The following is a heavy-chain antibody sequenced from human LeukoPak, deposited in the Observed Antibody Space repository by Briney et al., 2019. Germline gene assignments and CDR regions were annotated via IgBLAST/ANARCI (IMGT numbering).Heavy chain of an antibody. Sequence: GGSLRLSCAASGFTFDDYGMSWVRQAPGKGLEWVSGINWNAGSTGYADSVKGRFTISRDNAKNSLYLHMNSLRVEDTALYYCARAPRGAVLDFDYWGQGTLVTVSS. CDR3: ARAPRGAVLDFDY. D-gene: IGHD3-10*01. V-gene: IGHV3-20*04. CDR1: GFTFDDYG. CDR2: INWNAGST. J-gene: IGHJ4*02.